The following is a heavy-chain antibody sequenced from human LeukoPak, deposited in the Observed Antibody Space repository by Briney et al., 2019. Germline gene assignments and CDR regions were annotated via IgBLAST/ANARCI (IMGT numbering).Heavy chain of an antibody. J-gene: IGHJ5*02. CDR2: IIPILGIA. D-gene: IGHD2-21*02. Sequence: SVKVSCKASGGTFSSYAISWVRQAPGQGLEWMGRIIPILGIANYAQKFQGRVTITADKSTSTAYMELSSLRSEDTAVYYCAREEDSYCGGDCYEGNWFDPWGQGTLVTVSS. CDR1: GGTFSSYA. V-gene: IGHV1-69*04. CDR3: AREEDSYCGGDCYEGNWFDP.